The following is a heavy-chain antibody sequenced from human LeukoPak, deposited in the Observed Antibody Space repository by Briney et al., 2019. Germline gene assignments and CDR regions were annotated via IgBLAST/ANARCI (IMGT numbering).Heavy chain of an antibody. J-gene: IGHJ4*02. D-gene: IGHD5-12*01. Sequence: GRSLRLSCAASGYIFSDHAMHWVRQAPGKGLEWLAYLSHDGTTAYYADSVKGRFTISRDNSKNTLYLQMNSLRAEDTAVYYCAKDVYSGHLDSTTYFDYWGQGTLVTVSS. V-gene: IGHV3-30*04. CDR2: LSHDGTTA. CDR3: AKDVYSGHLDSTTYFDY. CDR1: GYIFSDHA.